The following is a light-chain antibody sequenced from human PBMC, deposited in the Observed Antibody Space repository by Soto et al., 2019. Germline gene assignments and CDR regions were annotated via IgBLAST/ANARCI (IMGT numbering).Light chain of an antibody. CDR1: QTISSW. CDR3: QRDNSYAEA. V-gene: IGKV1-5*03. CDR2: KAS. Sequence: DIQMNQSPSTLSGSVGDSVTITCRASQTISSWLAWYQQKPGKAPKLLIYKASTLKSGVPSRFSGSGSGTEFTLTISSLQPDDFATYYCQRDNSYAEAFGQGTKVDIK. J-gene: IGKJ1*01.